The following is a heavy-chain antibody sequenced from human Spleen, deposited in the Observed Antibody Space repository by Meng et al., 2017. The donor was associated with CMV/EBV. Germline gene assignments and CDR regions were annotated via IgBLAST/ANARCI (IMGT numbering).Heavy chain of an antibody. CDR3: ARDRLIGGFDP. CDR1: GFTFSSYA. D-gene: IGHD7-27*01. V-gene: IGHV3-23*01. CDR2: ISGSGGST. J-gene: IGHJ5*02. Sequence: GGSLRLSCAASGFTFSSYAMSWVRQAPGKGLEWVSVISGSGGSTYYADSVKGRFTISRDNSKNTLYLQMNSLRAEDTAVYYYARDRLIGGFDPWGQGTLVTVSS.